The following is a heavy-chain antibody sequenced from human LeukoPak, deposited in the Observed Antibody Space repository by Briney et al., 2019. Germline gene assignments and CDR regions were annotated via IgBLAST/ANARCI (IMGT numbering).Heavy chain of an antibody. CDR1: GGSFSDHD. CDR3: ASERSGRGTAVDV. V-gene: IGHV4-34*01. Sequence: SETLSLTCAVYGGSFSDHDWHWIRQPPGKGLEWLGEINDRGRANYNPSLRSRVSMSVDTSKSQFSLKLTTVTAADTGVYYCASERSGRGTAVDVWGQGTTVIVSS. D-gene: IGHD2-15*01. CDR2: INDRGRA. J-gene: IGHJ6*02.